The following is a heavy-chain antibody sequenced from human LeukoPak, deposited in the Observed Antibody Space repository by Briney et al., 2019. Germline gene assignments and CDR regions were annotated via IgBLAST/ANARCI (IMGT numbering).Heavy chain of an antibody. CDR3: ARDGARYDILTGYGFDY. V-gene: IGHV1-2*02. CDR2: INPNSGGT. CDR1: GYTFTGYY. J-gene: IGHJ4*02. D-gene: IGHD3-9*01. Sequence: ASVKVSCKASGYTFTGYYMHWVRQAPGQGLEWMGWINPNSGGTNYAQKFQGRVNMTRDTSISTAYMELSRLRSDDTAVYYCARDGARYDILTGYGFDYWGQGTLVTVSS.